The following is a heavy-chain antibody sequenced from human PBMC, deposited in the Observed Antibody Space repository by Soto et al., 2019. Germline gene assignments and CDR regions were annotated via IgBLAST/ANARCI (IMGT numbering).Heavy chain of an antibody. CDR3: AIKTGDAFDI. J-gene: IGHJ3*02. Sequence: SETLSLTCTVSGGSISSYYWSWIRQPPGKGLEWIGYIYYSGSTNYNPSLKSRVTISVDTSKNQFSRKLSSVTAVDTAVYYCAIKTGDAFDIWGQGTMVTVSS. D-gene: IGHD7-27*01. V-gene: IGHV4-59*01. CDR1: GGSISSYY. CDR2: IYYSGST.